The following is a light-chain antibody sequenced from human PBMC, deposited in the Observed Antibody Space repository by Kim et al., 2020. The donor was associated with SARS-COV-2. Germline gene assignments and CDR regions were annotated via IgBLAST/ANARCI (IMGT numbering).Light chain of an antibody. J-gene: IGKJ5*01. CDR2: IAS. CDR1: RGVTSNY. V-gene: IGKV3-20*01. Sequence: SPGEKATVSCRASRGVTSNYLAWYQQKPGQAPRLLIYIASSRATGIPDRFSGSGSGTEFTLTISRLEPEDFAVYYCHQYGSPPSTFGQGTRLEIK. CDR3: HQYGSPPST.